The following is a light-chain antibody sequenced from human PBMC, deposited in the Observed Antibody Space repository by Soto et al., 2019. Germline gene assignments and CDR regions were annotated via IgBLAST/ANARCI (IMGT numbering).Light chain of an antibody. CDR1: QSVSDR. J-gene: IGKJ1*01. V-gene: IGKV3-15*01. Sequence: ETVMTQSPATLSVSPGGSATLSCRASQSVSDRLAWYQQKPGQGPRLLIYGASTRATDIPARFSGSGSGTEFTLTISRVQSEDSAIYYCQQYKDWPPITFGQGTKVEI. CDR2: GAS. CDR3: QQYKDWPPIT.